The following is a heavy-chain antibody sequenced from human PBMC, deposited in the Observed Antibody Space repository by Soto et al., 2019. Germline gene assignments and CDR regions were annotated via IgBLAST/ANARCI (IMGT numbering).Heavy chain of an antibody. Sequence: EAQLVESGGGLVQPGGSLRLSCAASGFTFSNYEMHWVRQAPGKGLEYVSGISNNGAHTDYAKSEKGRFTISRNDYENTLYLHMGRLRAEDMALYYCARRGYGSRWPNVYMDVWGKGTTVTVSS. J-gene: IGHJ6*03. CDR1: GFTFSNYE. CDR2: ISNNGAHT. D-gene: IGHD6-13*01. V-gene: IGHV3-64*01. CDR3: ARRGYGSRWPNVYMDV.